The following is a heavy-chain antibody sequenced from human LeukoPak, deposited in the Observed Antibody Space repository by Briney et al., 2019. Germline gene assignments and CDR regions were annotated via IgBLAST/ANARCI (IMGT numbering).Heavy chain of an antibody. CDR1: GGSFSSNSFY. J-gene: IGHJ4*02. CDR2: IYYSGST. D-gene: IGHD3-3*01. Sequence: PSETLSLTCTVSGGSFSSNSFYWGWIRQPPGKGLEWIGNIYYSGSTNYNPSLKSRVTISIDTSKNQFSLKLSSVTAAGTAVYYCAGPITIFGVATPVWGQGTLVTVSS. CDR3: AGPITIFGVATPV. V-gene: IGHV4-39*01.